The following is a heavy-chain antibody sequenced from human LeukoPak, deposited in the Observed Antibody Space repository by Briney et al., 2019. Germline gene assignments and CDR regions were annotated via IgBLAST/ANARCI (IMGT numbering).Heavy chain of an antibody. CDR1: GYTFTSYY. CDR3: ARDVPSLYGMDV. V-gene: IGHV1-46*01. Sequence: ASVKVSCKASGYTFTSYYMHWVRQAPGQGLEWMGIINPSGGSTSYAQKFQGRVTMTRDTSTSAVYMELSSLRSEDTAVYYCARDVPSLYGMDVWGQGTTVTVSS. CDR2: INPSGGST. J-gene: IGHJ6*02.